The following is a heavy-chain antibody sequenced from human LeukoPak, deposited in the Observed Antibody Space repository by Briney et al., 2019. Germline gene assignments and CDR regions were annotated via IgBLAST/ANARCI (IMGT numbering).Heavy chain of an antibody. J-gene: IGHJ4*02. CDR2: ISYDGSNK. CDR3: AKDLRRGYRSGGFDY. V-gene: IGHV3-30*18. D-gene: IGHD5-12*01. Sequence: PGGSLRLSCAASGFTFSSYGMHWVRRAPGKGLEWVAVISYDGSNKYYADSVKGRFTISRDNSKNTLYLQMNSLRAEDTAVYYCAKDLRRGYRSGGFDYWGQGTLVTVSS. CDR1: GFTFSSYG.